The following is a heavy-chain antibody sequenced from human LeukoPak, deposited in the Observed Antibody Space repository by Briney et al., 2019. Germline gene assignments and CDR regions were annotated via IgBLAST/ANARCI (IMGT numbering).Heavy chain of an antibody. CDR1: GFTFSSYA. CDR3: ARRLQGIDY. D-gene: IGHD4-11*01. Sequence: GGSLRLSCAASGFTFSSYALSWVRQAPGKGLEWVSGISDSGGSTHYADSVKGRFTVSRDNSKNTLYPQMNSLRAEDTAIYYCARRLQGIDYWGQGPLVTVSS. V-gene: IGHV3-23*01. J-gene: IGHJ4*02. CDR2: ISDSGGST.